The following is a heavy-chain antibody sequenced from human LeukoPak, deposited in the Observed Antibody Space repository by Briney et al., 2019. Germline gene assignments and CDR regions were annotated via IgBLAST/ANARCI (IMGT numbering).Heavy chain of an antibody. CDR2: VYTTGST. Sequence: PSETLSLTCTVSGGSISSSYWSWIRQPAGKGLEWIGRVYTTGSTNYNPSLTSRVTMSIDTSKNQLSLKLTSVTAADTAIYSCARGGIRVGVVVVVAVPVRSYFFDYWGQGNLVTVSS. CDR1: GGSISSSY. J-gene: IGHJ4*02. D-gene: IGHD2-15*01. V-gene: IGHV4-4*07. CDR3: ARGGIRVGVVVVVAVPVRSYFFDY.